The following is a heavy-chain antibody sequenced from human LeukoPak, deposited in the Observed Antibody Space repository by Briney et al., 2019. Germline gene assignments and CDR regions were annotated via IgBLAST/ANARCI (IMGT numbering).Heavy chain of an antibody. V-gene: IGHV4-39*01. D-gene: IGHD6-19*01. J-gene: IGHJ4*02. CDR1: GGSISSSPYY. CDR3: ARHASVDGNWPRPLDY. CDR2: IYYSGST. Sequence: SETLSLTCTVSGGSISSSPYYWGWIRQPPGKGLEWIGNIYYSGSTYYNPSLKTRVTISVDTSKNQFSLKLTSVTAADAAVYYCARHASVDGNWPRPLDYWGQGSLVTVSS.